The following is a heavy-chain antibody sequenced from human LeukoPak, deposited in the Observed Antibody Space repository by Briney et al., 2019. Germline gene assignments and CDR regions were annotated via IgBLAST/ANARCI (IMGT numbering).Heavy chain of an antibody. D-gene: IGHD3-22*01. V-gene: IGHV3-9*01. CDR1: GFTFDDYA. CDR2: ISWNSGSI. Sequence: PGGSLRLSCAASGFTFDDYAMHWVRQAPGKGLEWVSGISWNSGSIGYADSVKGRFTISRDNAKNSLYLQMNSLRAEDTALYYCAKDQSSGYYYDAFDIWGQGTMVTVSS. J-gene: IGHJ3*02. CDR3: AKDQSSGYYYDAFDI.